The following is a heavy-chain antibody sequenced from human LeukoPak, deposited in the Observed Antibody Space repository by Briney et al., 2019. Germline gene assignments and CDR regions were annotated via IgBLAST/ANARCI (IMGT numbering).Heavy chain of an antibody. J-gene: IGHJ4*02. CDR2: IYYSGST. CDR1: GGSISSYY. D-gene: IGHD3-10*01. CDR3: ARAERFRGYYGSGSHDY. Sequence: SETLSLTCTVSGGSISSYYWSWIRQPPGKGLEWIGYIYYSGSTNYNPSLKSRVTISVDTSKNQFSLKLSSVTAADTAVYYCARAERFRGYYGSGSHDYWGQGTLVTVSS. V-gene: IGHV4-59*01.